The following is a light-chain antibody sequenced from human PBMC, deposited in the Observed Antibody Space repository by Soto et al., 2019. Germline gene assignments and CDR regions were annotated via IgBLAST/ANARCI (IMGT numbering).Light chain of an antibody. CDR2: DAS. J-gene: IGKJ2*01. Sequence: DIQMTQSPSTLSASVGDRVTITCRASQRISGWLAWYQQKPGKAPQLLMSDASSLEIGVPSRFSGSGSGTEFTLTISSLQPDDFATYYCQQYNSYPYTFGQGTKLEIK. CDR1: QRISGW. CDR3: QQYNSYPYT. V-gene: IGKV1-5*01.